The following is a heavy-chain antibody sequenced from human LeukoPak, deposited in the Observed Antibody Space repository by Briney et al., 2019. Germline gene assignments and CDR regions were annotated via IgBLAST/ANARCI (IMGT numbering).Heavy chain of an antibody. V-gene: IGHV4-59*01. Sequence: SETLSLTCTVSGGSISSYYWSWIRQPPGKGLEWFGYIYYSGSTNYNPSLKSRVTISVDTSKNQFSLKLSSVTAADTAVYYCARDGGGSYHFDYWGQGTLVTVSS. J-gene: IGHJ4*02. CDR2: IYYSGST. CDR1: GGSISSYY. CDR3: ARDGGGSYHFDY. D-gene: IGHD1-26*01.